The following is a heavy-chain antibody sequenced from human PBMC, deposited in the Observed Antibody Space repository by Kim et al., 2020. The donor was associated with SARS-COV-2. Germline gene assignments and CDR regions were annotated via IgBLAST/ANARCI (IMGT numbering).Heavy chain of an antibody. V-gene: IGHV1-8*01. D-gene: IGHD6-19*01. CDR1: GYTFTSYD. CDR2: MNPNSGNT. Sequence: ASVKVSCKASGYTFTSYDINWVRQATGQGLEWLGWMNPNSGNTGYAEKFRGRVTMTREISTSTAYMELSSLTSEDTDVYYCTRHRSGHNDNWFDPWGQGTLVTVSS. J-gene: IGHJ5*02. CDR3: TRHRSGHNDNWFDP.